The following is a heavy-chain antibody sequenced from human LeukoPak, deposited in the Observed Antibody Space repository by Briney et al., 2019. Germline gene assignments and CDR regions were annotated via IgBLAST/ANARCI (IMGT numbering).Heavy chain of an antibody. Sequence: PGGSLRLSCAASGFTFSSYWMSWVRQAPGKGLQWVANINQDGSEKYYVDSVKGRFTISRDNAKNSLYLQMKSLRTEDTAVYYCARYGALDYWGQATLVTVSS. D-gene: IGHD4-17*01. CDR1: GFTFSSYW. J-gene: IGHJ4*02. V-gene: IGHV3-7*04. CDR3: ARYGALDY. CDR2: INQDGSEK.